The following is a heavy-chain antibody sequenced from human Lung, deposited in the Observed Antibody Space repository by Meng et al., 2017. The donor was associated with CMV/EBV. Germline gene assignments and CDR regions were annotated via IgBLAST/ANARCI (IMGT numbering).Heavy chain of an antibody. CDR3: AKSSDNGWSS. Sequence: VQLFHSGAEVKSPGASVTISCQASGYTFSGFYMNWARQAPGHGLEWLGRVNPVSDDTHYAQKFVGRLTVTRGATINTAFMELTSLRPDDTAVYYCAKSSDNGWSSWGPGTLVTVSS. J-gene: IGHJ4*01. D-gene: IGHD6-19*01. V-gene: IGHV1-2*06. CDR2: VNPVSDDT. CDR1: GYTFSGFY.